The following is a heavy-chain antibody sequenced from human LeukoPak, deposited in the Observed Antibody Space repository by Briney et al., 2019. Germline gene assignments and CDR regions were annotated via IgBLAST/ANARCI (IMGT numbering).Heavy chain of an antibody. CDR3: ATAPRAASVAVALPDYYYYGMDV. Sequence: ASVKDSCKVSGYTLTELSMHWVRQAPGKGLEWMGGFDPENEETVCAQKFQGRVTMPEDISTDTAYMELSSLRSEDTAVYYCATAPRAASVAVALPDYYYYGMDVWGRGTTVTVSS. CDR2: FDPENEET. J-gene: IGHJ6*02. V-gene: IGHV1-24*01. D-gene: IGHD6-19*01. CDR1: GYTLTELS.